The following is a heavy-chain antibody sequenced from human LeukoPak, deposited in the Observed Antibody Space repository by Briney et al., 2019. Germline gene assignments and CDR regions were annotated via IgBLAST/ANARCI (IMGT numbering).Heavy chain of an antibody. D-gene: IGHD3-22*01. CDR1: GGSISSSSYY. J-gene: IGHJ4*02. Sequence: PSETLSLTCTVSGGSISSSSYYWGWIRQPPGKGLEWIGYIYYSGSTNYNPSLKSRVTISVDTSKNQFSLKLSSVTAADTAVYYCARDYDSSGYYYSWGQGTLVTVSS. CDR3: ARDYDSSGYYYS. CDR2: IYYSGST. V-gene: IGHV4-61*01.